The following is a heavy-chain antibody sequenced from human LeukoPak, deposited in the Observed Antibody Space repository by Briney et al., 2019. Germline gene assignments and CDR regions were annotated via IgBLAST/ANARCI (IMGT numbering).Heavy chain of an antibody. Sequence: GGSLRLSCAASGFTFDDYSMHWVRQAPGKGLEWVSGISWNSGSIGYADSVKGRFTISRDNAKNSLYLQMNSLRAEDMALYYCAKDPGDYYDSSGYFDYWGQGTLVTVSS. J-gene: IGHJ4*02. CDR3: AKDPGDYYDSSGYFDY. V-gene: IGHV3-9*03. D-gene: IGHD3-22*01. CDR1: GFTFDDYS. CDR2: ISWNSGSI.